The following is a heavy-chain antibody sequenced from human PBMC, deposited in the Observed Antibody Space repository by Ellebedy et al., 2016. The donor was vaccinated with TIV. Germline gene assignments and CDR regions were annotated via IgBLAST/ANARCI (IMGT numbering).Heavy chain of an antibody. D-gene: IGHD3-3*01. CDR1: GYTFTSYG. CDR3: ARDDFWSGHKLAYYYGMDV. V-gene: IGHV1-18*04. CDR2: ISAYNGNT. J-gene: IGHJ6*02. Sequence: ASVKVSXXASGYTFTSYGISWVRQAPGQGLEWMGWISAYNGNTNYAQKLQGRVTMTTDTSTSTAYMELRSLRSDDTAVYYCARDDFWSGHKLAYYYGMDVWGQGTTVTVSS.